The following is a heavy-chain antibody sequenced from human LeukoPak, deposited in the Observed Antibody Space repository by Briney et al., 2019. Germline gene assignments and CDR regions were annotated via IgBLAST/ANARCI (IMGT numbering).Heavy chain of an antibody. CDR3: AKDMRAKSWDYDFWSGYLYYYYGMDV. CDR2: ISYDGSNK. CDR1: GFTFSSYG. D-gene: IGHD3-3*01. Sequence: GGSLRLSCAASGFTFSSYGMHWVRQAPGKGLEWVAVISYDGSNKYYADSVKGRFTISRDNSKNTLYLQMNSLRAEDTGVYYCAKDMRAKSWDYDFWSGYLYYYYGMDVWGQGTTVTVSS. J-gene: IGHJ6*02. V-gene: IGHV3-30*18.